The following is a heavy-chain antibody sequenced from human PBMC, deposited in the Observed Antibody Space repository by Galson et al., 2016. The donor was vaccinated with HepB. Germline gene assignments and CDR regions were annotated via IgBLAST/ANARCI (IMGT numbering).Heavy chain of an antibody. J-gene: IGHJ4*02. Sequence: SLRLSCAASGFTFRDFPMVWVRQAPGRGLEWVSSISSDGVYTYYADSLKGRFSISRDNAKNSLFLQMSSLRAEDTAMYYCAKDRDHFGDCVFDYWGQGTLVTVSS. D-gene: IGHD4-17*01. CDR1: GFTFRDFP. CDR3: AKDRDHFGDCVFDY. V-gene: IGHV3-21*01. CDR2: ISSDGVYT.